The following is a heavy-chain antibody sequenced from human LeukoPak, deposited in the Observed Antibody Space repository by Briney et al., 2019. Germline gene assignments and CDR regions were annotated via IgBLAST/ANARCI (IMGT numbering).Heavy chain of an antibody. CDR3: ARGYYDSRGYSNPFDI. CDR1: DGSISSSY. CDR2: IYHSGST. J-gene: IGHJ3*02. Sequence: SETLSLTCAVSDGSISSSYWSWIRQPPGRGLEWIGYIYHSGSTNYNPSLKSRVTISVDTSKNQFSLKLTSVTAADTAMYYSARGYYDSRGYSNPFDIWGQGTMVTVSS. V-gene: IGHV4-59*01. D-gene: IGHD3-22*01.